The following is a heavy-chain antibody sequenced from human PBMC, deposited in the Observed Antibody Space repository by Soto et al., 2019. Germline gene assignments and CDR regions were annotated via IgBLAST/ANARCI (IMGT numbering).Heavy chain of an antibody. D-gene: IGHD2-2*01. J-gene: IGHJ6*03. CDR3: AREIVVPAATTNYYYYYYKDV. CDR1: GGSISSYY. V-gene: IGHV4-59*01. Sequence: PSETLSLTCTVSGGSISSYYWSWIRQPPGKGLKWIVYIYYSGSTNYNPSLKSRVTISVDTSKNQFSLKLSSVTAADTAVYYCAREIVVPAATTNYYYYYYKDVWGKGTTVTVSS. CDR2: IYYSGST.